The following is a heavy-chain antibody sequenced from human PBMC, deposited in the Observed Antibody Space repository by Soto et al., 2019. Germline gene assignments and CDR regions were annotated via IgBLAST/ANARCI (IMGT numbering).Heavy chain of an antibody. Sequence: QVQLVESGGGVVQPGRSLRLSCAASGFTFSSYGMHWVRQAPGKGLEWVAVISYDGSNKYYADSVKGRFTISRDNSKNTLYLQMNSLRAEDTAVYYCAKVGAYCSGGSCYSPYFDYWGQGTLVPVSS. CDR3: AKVGAYCSGGSCYSPYFDY. D-gene: IGHD2-15*01. V-gene: IGHV3-30*18. CDR1: GFTFSSYG. CDR2: ISYDGSNK. J-gene: IGHJ4*02.